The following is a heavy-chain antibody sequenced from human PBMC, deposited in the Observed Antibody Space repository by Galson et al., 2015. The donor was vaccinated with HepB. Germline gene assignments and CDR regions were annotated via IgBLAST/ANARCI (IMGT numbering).Heavy chain of an antibody. CDR3: ASFYGSGVYGMDV. CDR2: ISSSSSTI. V-gene: IGHV3-48*01. J-gene: IGHJ6*02. D-gene: IGHD3-10*01. CDR1: GFTFSSYS. Sequence: SLRLSCAASGFTFSSYSMNWVRQAPGKGLEWVSYISSSSSTIYYADSVKGRFTISRDNAKNSLYLQTNSLRAEDTAVYYCASFYGSGVYGMDVWGQGTTVTVSS.